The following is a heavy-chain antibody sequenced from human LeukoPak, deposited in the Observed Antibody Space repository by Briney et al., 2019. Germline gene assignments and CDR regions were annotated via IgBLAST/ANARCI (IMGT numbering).Heavy chain of an antibody. CDR1: GYRFSTYW. V-gene: IGHV5-51*01. D-gene: IGHD6-25*01. CDR3: ARVAATHDFDY. CDR2: IYPGDSDT. J-gene: IGHJ4*02. Sequence: GESLKISCKGSGYRFSTYWIGWERQMPGKGLEWMGIIYPGDSDTRYSPSFQGQVIISADKSISAAYLQWSSLKASDTAMYYCARVAATHDFDYWGQGTLVTVSS.